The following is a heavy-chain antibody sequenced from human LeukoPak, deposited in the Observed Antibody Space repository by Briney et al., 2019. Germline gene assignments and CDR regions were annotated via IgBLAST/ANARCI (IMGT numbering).Heavy chain of an antibody. V-gene: IGHV1-69*13. Sequence: SVKVSCKASGGTFSSYAISWVRQAPGQGLEWMGGIIPIFGTANYAQKFQGRVTITADESTSTAYMELRSLRSDDTAVYYCATDWGATRAGVFDYWGQGTLVTVSS. J-gene: IGHJ4*02. D-gene: IGHD1-26*01. CDR1: GGTFSSYA. CDR3: ATDWGATRAGVFDY. CDR2: IIPIFGTA.